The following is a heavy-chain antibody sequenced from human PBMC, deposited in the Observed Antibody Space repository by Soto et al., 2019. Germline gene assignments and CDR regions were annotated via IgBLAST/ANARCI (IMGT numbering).Heavy chain of an antibody. J-gene: IGHJ5*02. CDR2: IYYSGST. Sequence: PSETLSLTCTVSGGSISSSSYYWGWIHQPPGKGLEWIGSIYYSGSTYYNPSLKSRVTISVDTSKNQFSLKLSSVTAADTAVYYCARVGAVVVVPAGNWFDPWGQGTLVTVS. D-gene: IGHD2-2*01. CDR1: GGSISSSSYY. V-gene: IGHV4-39*01. CDR3: ARVGAVVVVPAGNWFDP.